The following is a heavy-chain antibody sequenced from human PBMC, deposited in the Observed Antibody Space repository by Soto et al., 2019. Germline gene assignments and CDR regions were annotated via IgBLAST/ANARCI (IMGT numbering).Heavy chain of an antibody. D-gene: IGHD1-7*01. CDR2: INAGNGNT. V-gene: IGHV1-3*01. Sequence: QVQLVQSGAEVKKPGASVKVSCKASGYTFTSYAMHWVRQAPGQRLEWMGWINAGNGNTKYSQKFQGRVTITRDTSASTAYMELSSLRSEDTAVYYCERDRDPLTGTTPRFDYWGQGTLVTVYS. J-gene: IGHJ4*02. CDR1: GYTFTSYA. CDR3: ERDRDPLTGTTPRFDY.